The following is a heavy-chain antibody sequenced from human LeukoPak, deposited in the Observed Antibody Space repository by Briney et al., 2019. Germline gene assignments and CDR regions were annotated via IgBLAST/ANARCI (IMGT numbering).Heavy chain of an antibody. CDR1: GGSFSGYY. Sequence: SETLSLTCAVYGGSFSGYYWSWIRQPPGKGLEWIGEINHSGSTNYNPSLKSRVTISVDTSKNQFSLKLSSVTAADTAVYYCARGSFSMVRGVSLTFDYWGQGTLVTVSS. V-gene: IGHV4-34*01. CDR2: INHSGST. J-gene: IGHJ4*02. D-gene: IGHD3-10*01. CDR3: ARGSFSMVRGVSLTFDY.